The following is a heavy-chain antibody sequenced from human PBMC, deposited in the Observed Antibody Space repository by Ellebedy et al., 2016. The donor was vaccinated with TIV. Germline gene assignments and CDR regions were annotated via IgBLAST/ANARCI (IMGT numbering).Heavy chain of an antibody. Sequence: GESLKISXAASGFTYSNYVMTWVRRAPVKGLVWVSAISGSGGSTYYVDSVKGRFTISRDNSKNTLYLQMNSLRAEDTAVYYCAKLGGLGIQGGSFEIWGQGTMVTVSS. V-gene: IGHV3-23*01. J-gene: IGHJ3*02. D-gene: IGHD7-27*01. CDR1: GFTYSNYV. CDR2: ISGSGGST. CDR3: AKLGGLGIQGGSFEI.